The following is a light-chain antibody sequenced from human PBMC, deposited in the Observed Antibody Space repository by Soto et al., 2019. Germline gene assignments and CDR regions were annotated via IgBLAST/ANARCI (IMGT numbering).Light chain of an antibody. Sequence: IGLTQSPATLSVSPGERATLSCRASESISSNLAWYQQRPGQIPRLLIYGASTRAAGIPAGFSGSGSGTEFTLTISSLQSEDFAIYYCQQYHNWPLTFGGGTKVDIK. CDR2: GAS. V-gene: IGKV3-15*01. J-gene: IGKJ4*01. CDR3: QQYHNWPLT. CDR1: ESISSN.